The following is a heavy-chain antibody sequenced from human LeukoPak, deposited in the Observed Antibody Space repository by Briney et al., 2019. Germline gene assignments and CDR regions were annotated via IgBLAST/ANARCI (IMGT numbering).Heavy chain of an antibody. V-gene: IGHV4-59*08. D-gene: IGHD3-10*01. CDR1: GGSITSCY. Sequence: IPSETLSLTCTVSGGSITSCYWSWSRLPPAKGLEWDGYIYYSGSTNYNPSLKSRVTISVDTSKNQFSLKLSSVTAADTAVYYCARLLLWFGESWYFDLWGRGTLVTVSS. CDR2: IYYSGST. J-gene: IGHJ2*01. CDR3: ARLLLWFGESWYFDL.